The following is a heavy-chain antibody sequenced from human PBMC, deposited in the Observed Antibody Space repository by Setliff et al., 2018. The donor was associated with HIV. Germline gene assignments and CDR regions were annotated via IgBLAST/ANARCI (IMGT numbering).Heavy chain of an antibody. CDR2: ISPSNGNT. CDR3: ARGGEYVWGRYCSGGSCYGVRWFDP. D-gene: IGHD2-15*01. V-gene: IGHV1-18*01. Sequence: ASVKVSCKASGYTFSTYGMHWVRQAPGQRLEWMGWISPSNGNTNYAQKLQGRVTMTTDTSTSTAYMELRSLRSDDTAVYYCARGGEYVWGRYCSGGSCYGVRWFDPWGQGTLVTVSS. CDR1: GYTFSTYG. J-gene: IGHJ5*02.